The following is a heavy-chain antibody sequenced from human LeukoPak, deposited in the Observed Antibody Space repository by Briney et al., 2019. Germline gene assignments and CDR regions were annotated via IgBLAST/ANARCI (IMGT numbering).Heavy chain of an antibody. CDR2: ISSSGSTI. D-gene: IGHD3-10*01. CDR3: ARDSSITMVRGVISSPDY. CDR1: GFTFSSYE. Sequence: GGSLRLSCAASGFTFSSYEMNWVRQAAGKGLEWVSYISSSGSTIYYADSVKGRFTISRDNAKNSLYLQMNSLRAEDTAVYYCARDSSITMVRGVISSPDYWGQGTLVTVSS. V-gene: IGHV3-48*03. J-gene: IGHJ4*02.